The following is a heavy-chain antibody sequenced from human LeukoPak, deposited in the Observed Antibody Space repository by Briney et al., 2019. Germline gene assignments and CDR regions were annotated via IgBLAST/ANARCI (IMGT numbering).Heavy chain of an antibody. D-gene: IGHD5-24*01. Sequence: ASVKASCKASGYTFTGYYMHWVRQAPGQGLEWMGWINPNSGGTNYAQKFQGRVTMTRDTSISTAYMELSRLRSDDTAVYYCARSPRRDGYNLFDYWGQGTLVTVSS. V-gene: IGHV1-2*02. CDR3: ARSPRRDGYNLFDY. CDR1: GYTFTGYY. J-gene: IGHJ4*02. CDR2: INPNSGGT.